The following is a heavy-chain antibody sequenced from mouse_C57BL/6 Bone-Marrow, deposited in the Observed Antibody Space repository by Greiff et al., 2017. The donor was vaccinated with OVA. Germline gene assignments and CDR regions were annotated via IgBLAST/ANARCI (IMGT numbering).Heavy chain of an antibody. CDR1: GYAFTNYL. D-gene: IGHD1-1*01. CDR3: ARGGITTVKDY. CDR2: INPGSGGT. V-gene: IGHV1-54*01. Sequence: VQLQQSGAELVRPGTSVRVSCKASGYAFTNYLIEWVKQRPGPGLEWIGVINPGSGGTNYNEKFKGKATLTADKSSSTAYMQLSSLTSEDSAVYFCARGGITTVKDYWGKGTSVTVSS. J-gene: IGHJ4*01.